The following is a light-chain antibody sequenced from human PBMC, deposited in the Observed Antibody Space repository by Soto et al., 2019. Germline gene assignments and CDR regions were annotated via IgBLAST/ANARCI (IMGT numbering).Light chain of an antibody. CDR2: GAS. CDR3: QQYGASPFN. Sequence: EIVLTQSPGTLSLSPGERATLSCRASQSVSGTYLAWYQQRPGQAPKVLIYGASSRAAGIPDRFSGSGSGTDFTLTISRLEPGDFAVYYCQQYGASPFNFGPGTKVDIK. CDR1: QSVSGTY. V-gene: IGKV3-20*01. J-gene: IGKJ3*01.